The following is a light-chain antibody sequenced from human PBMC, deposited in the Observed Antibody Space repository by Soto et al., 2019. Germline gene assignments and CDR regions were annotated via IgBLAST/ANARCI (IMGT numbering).Light chain of an antibody. CDR2: DAS. CDR1: QIVYSSY. Sequence: EIVLTQSPGTLSLSPGERATLSCRASQIVYSSYLAWYQQRPGQAPRLLFYDASIRATGIPDRFSGSGSGTDFSLTISRLEPEDFAVYYCHQYGSSPWTFGQGTKVDIK. V-gene: IGKV3-20*01. CDR3: HQYGSSPWT. J-gene: IGKJ1*01.